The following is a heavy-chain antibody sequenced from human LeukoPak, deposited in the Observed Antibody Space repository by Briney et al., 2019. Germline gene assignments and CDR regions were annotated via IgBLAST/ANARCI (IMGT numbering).Heavy chain of an antibody. CDR1: GFTVSSNY. Sequence: GESLRLSCAASGFTVSSNYMSWVRQAPGKGLEWVSVIYSGGSTYYADSVKGRFTISRDNSKNTLYLQMNSLRAEDTAVYYCARANYDSSGYGYWGQGTLVTVSS. CDR3: ARANYDSSGYGY. CDR2: IYSGGST. J-gene: IGHJ4*02. V-gene: IGHV3-53*01. D-gene: IGHD3-22*01.